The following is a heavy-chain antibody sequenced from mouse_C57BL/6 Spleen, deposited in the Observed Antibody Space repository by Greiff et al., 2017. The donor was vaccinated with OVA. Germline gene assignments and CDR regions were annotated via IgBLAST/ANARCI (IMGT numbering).Heavy chain of an antibody. D-gene: IGHD1-1*01. CDR3: ARGGYYGSRLWFAY. V-gene: IGHV5-16*01. Sequence: EVQRVESEGGLVQPGSSMKLSCTASGFTFSDYYMAWVRQVPEKGLEWVANINYDGSSTYYLDSLKSRFIISRDNAKNILYLQLSSLKSEDTATYYCARGGYYGSRLWFAYWGQGTLVTVSA. J-gene: IGHJ3*01. CDR1: GFTFSDYY. CDR2: INYDGSST.